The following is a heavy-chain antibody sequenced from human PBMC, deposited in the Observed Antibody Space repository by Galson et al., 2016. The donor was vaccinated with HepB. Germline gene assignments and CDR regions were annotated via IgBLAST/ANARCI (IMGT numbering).Heavy chain of an antibody. Sequence: SLRLSCAASGFTLNSYFMTWIRQAPGEGLEWVAVISYVGSRQYYADSVRGRFTISRDNSKNTLFLQMNSLTVEDTAVYYCAKEASEYCSDGICFYYGMDVWGQGTTVTVSS. CDR2: ISYVGSRQ. V-gene: IGHV3-30*18. D-gene: IGHD2-15*01. CDR3: AKEASEYCSDGICFYYGMDV. J-gene: IGHJ6*02. CDR1: GFTLNSYF.